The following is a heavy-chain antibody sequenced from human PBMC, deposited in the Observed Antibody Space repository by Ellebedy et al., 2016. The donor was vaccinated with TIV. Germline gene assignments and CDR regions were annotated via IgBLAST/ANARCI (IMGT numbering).Heavy chain of an antibody. CDR2: ISYDGSNK. D-gene: IGHD5-18*01. V-gene: IGHV3-30-3*01. CDR1: GFTFSSYA. J-gene: IGHJ4*02. CDR3: ARDFPSRPDVDTASY. Sequence: GGSLRLXXAASGFTFSSYAMHWVRQAPGKGLEWVAVISYDGSNKYYADSVKGRFTISRDNSKNTLYLQMNSLRAEDTAVYYCARDFPSRPDVDTASYWGQGTLVTVSP.